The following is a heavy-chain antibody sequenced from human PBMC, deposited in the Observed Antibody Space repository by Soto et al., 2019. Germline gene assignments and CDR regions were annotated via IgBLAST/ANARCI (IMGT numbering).Heavy chain of an antibody. J-gene: IGHJ4*02. CDR2: IIPIFGTA. Sequence: SVKVSCKASGGTFSSYAISWVRQAPGQGLEWMGGIIPIFGTANYAQKFQGRVTITADESTSTAYMELSSPRSEDTAVYYCARTLYFDWFYFGYWGQGTLVTVSS. D-gene: IGHD3-9*01. V-gene: IGHV1-69*13. CDR1: GGTFSSYA. CDR3: ARTLYFDWFYFGY.